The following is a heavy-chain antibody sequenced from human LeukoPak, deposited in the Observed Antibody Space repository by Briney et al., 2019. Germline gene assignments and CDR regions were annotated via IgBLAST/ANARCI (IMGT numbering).Heavy chain of an antibody. Sequence: PGGSLRLSCAASGFTFSSYGMDWVRQAPGKGLEWVAFIRYDGSNKYYADSVKGRFTISRDNSKNTLYLQMNSLRAEDPAVYYCAKYAGARWGYADYWGQGTLVTVSS. V-gene: IGHV3-30*02. CDR3: AKYAGARWGYADY. CDR2: IRYDGSNK. CDR1: GFTFSSYG. J-gene: IGHJ4*02. D-gene: IGHD3-16*01.